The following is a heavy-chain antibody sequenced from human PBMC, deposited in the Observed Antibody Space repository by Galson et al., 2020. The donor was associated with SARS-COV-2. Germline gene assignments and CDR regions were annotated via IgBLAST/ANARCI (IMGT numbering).Heavy chain of an antibody. Sequence: SETLSLTCVVSGFSIDSTYWWGWFRQPPGKELEWIGSIYHSGTTSYNPSLKSRVTISVDTSKNHFSLKVTSVTAADTAVYYCARVMGGRGAGIYYYFDPWGQGALVTVSS. CDR1: GFSIDSTYW. D-gene: IGHD3-10*01. CDR2: IYHSGTT. J-gene: IGHJ5*02. CDR3: ARVMGGRGAGIYYYFDP. V-gene: IGHV4-38-2*01.